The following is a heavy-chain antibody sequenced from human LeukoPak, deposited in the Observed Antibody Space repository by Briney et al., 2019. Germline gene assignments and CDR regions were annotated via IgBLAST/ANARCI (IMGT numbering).Heavy chain of an antibody. CDR3: ARVLYCSGGSCLASSGMDV. Sequence: SETLSLTCTVSGGSISSYYWSWIRQPAGKGLEWIGRIYTSGSTNYNPSLKSRVTMSVDTSKNQFSLKLSSVTAADTAVYYCARVLYCSGGSCLASSGMDVWGQGTTVTVSS. CDR1: GGSISSYY. D-gene: IGHD2-15*01. J-gene: IGHJ6*02. V-gene: IGHV4-4*07. CDR2: IYTSGST.